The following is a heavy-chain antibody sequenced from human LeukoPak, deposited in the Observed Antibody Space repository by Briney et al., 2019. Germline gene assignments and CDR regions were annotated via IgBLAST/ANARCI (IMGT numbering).Heavy chain of an antibody. D-gene: IGHD6-19*01. CDR3: AKTLRTGYSSGWYYFDY. CDR1: GFTFSSYG. J-gene: IGHJ4*02. CDR2: IRYDGSNK. Sequence: PGGSLRLSCAASGFTFSSYGMHWVRQAPGKGLEWVAFIRYDGSNKYYADSVKGRFTISRDNSKNTLYLQMNSLRAEDTAVYYCAKTLRTGYSSGWYYFDYWGQGTLVTVSS. V-gene: IGHV3-30*02.